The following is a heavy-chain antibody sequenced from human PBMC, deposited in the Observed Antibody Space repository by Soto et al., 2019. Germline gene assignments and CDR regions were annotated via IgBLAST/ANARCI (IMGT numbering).Heavy chain of an antibody. Sequence: GESLKISCKGSGYSFASYWVGWVRQMPGKGLEWMGIIYPGDSDTRYSPSFQGQVTISADKSISTAYLQWSSLKASDTAMYYCARRAYSSSWYMAFDIWGQGTMVTVSS. D-gene: IGHD6-13*01. V-gene: IGHV5-51*01. J-gene: IGHJ3*02. CDR1: GYSFASYW. CDR2: IYPGDSDT. CDR3: ARRAYSSSWYMAFDI.